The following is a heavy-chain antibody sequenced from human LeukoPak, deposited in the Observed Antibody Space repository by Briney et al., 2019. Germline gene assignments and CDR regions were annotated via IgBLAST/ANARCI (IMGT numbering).Heavy chain of an antibody. V-gene: IGHV3-21*01. CDR1: GITFSNYN. CDR3: ARDPYNGAYSEGYYYYYMDV. CDR2: ITSSSSYT. J-gene: IGHJ6*03. D-gene: IGHD1-1*01. Sequence: GGSLRLSCAAPGITFSNYNMNWVRQAPGKGLEWISSITSSSSYTFYADSVKGRFTISRDNAKNSLYLQMNSLRVEDTAVYYCARDPYNGAYSEGYYYYYMDVWGKGTTVTISS.